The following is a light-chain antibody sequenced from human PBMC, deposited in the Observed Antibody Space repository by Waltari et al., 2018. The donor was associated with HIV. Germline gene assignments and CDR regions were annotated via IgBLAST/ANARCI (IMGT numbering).Light chain of an antibody. CDR3: CSYVSEIVPCV. J-gene: IGLJ3*02. CDR2: DVS. V-gene: IGLV2-23*02. CDR1: SSDVGAYHL. Sequence: QTALTQPASVSGPPGQSITISCTGTSSDVGAYHLVPWYQQHPGKAPRLIIYDVSERPAGGSNRFTGSKSGNTAALTISGLQAEDEADYYCCSYVSEIVPCVFGGGTKLTVL.